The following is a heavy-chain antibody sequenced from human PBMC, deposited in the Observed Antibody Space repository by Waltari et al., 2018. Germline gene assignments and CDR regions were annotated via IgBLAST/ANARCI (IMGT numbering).Heavy chain of an antibody. CDR3: ARDQSETSFDY. J-gene: IGHJ4*02. V-gene: IGHV4-34*01. CDR1: GGSFSGYY. Sequence: QVQLQQWGAGLLKPSETLSLTCAVYGGSFSGYYWSWIRQPPGKGLEWIGEINHSGSTNYNPSLKSRVTISVDTSKNQFSLKLSSVTAADTAVYYCARDQSETSFDYWGQGTLVTVSS. CDR2: INHSGST.